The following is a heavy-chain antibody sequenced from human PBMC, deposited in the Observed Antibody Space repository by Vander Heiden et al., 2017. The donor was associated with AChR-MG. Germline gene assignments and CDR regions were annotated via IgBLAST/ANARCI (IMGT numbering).Heavy chain of an antibody. J-gene: IGHJ1*01. CDR2: INAATGDT. CDR1: GYAFSTYT. Sequence: QVHLVQSGAEAKPPAASVNVSCKASGYAFSTYTIHWVGQAPGQRLEWMGWINAATGDTKYLQKFQGRVTITRDTPTETAYMELKRLRSDDTAVFYCARGYSSGRFDFQLWGQGTLVTVSS. D-gene: IGHD6-25*01. CDR3: ARGYSSGRFDFQL. V-gene: IGHV1-3*01.